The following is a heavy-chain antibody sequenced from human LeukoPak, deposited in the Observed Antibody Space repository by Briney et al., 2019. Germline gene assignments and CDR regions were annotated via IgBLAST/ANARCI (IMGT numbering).Heavy chain of an antibody. CDR2: IYPGDSDT. J-gene: IGHJ5*02. CDR3: ARRTDDWFDP. Sequence: GESLKISCKGSGYSFTSYWFGWVRQLPGKGLEGMGIIYPGDSDTRYSPSFQGQVTISADNSISTAYLQWSSLKASDTTMYYCARRTDDWFDPWGQGTLVTVSS. CDR1: GYSFTSYW. V-gene: IGHV5-51*01.